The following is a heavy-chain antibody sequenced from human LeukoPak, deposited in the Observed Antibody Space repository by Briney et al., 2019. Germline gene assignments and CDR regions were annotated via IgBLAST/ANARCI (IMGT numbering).Heavy chain of an antibody. V-gene: IGHV4-59*08. CDR1: GGSISSYY. CDR3: ARHSLLWFGELLTYFDY. J-gene: IGHJ4*02. Sequence: PSETLSLTCTVSGGSISSYYWSWIRQPPGKGLEWIGYIYYSGSTNYNPSLKSRVTISVDTSKNQFSLKLSSVTAADTAVYYCARHSLLWFGELLTYFDYWGQGTLVTVS. D-gene: IGHD3-10*01. CDR2: IYYSGST.